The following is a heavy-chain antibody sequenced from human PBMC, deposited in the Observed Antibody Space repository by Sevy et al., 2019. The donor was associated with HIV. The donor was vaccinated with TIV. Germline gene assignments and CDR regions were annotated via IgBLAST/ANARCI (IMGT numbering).Heavy chain of an antibody. CDR2: ISGSGGST. CDR3: AKDRGGKYSSSASDFDY. D-gene: IGHD6-6*01. CDR1: GFTFSSYA. Sequence: GSLRLSCAASGFTFSSYAMSWVRQAPGKGLEWVSAISGSGGSTYYADSVKGRFTISRDNSKNTLYLQMNSLRAEDTAVYYCAKDRGGKYSSSASDFDYWGQGTLVTVSS. V-gene: IGHV3-23*01. J-gene: IGHJ4*02.